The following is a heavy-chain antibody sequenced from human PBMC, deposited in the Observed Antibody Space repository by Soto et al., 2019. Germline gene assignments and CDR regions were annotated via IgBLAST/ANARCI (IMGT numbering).Heavy chain of an antibody. CDR2: ISAYNGNT. D-gene: IGHD4-17*01. CDR3: ARGPDLDYGDYYFDY. J-gene: IGHJ4*02. Sequence: GASVQVSCKASGYTFPSYGISWVRQAPGQGLEWMGWISAYNGNTNYAQKLQGRVTMTTDTSTSTAYMELRSLRSDDTAVYYCARGPDLDYGDYYFDYWGQGTLVTVSS. V-gene: IGHV1-18*04. CDR1: GYTFPSYG.